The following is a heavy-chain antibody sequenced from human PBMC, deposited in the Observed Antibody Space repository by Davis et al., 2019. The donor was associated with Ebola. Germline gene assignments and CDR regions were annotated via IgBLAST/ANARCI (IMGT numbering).Heavy chain of an antibody. J-gene: IGHJ6*02. CDR1: GYTFSTDW. Sequence: PGGSLRLSCKASGYTFSTDWIGWVRLMPGKGLEWMGIIYPGDSDTRYSPSFQGQVTISADKSISTAYLQWSSLKASDTAIYYCARETNYYYDSTGIGLRPYGMDVWGQGTTVTVSS. D-gene: IGHD3-22*01. CDR3: ARETNYYYDSTGIGLRPYGMDV. CDR2: IYPGDSDT. V-gene: IGHV5-51*01.